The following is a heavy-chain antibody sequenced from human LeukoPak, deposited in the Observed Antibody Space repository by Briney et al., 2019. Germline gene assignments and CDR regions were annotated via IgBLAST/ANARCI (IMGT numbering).Heavy chain of an antibody. CDR2: IYYSGST. CDR3: ARALPSLWFGDYYFDY. D-gene: IGHD3-10*01. V-gene: IGHV4-59*01. CDR1: GGSISSYY. Sequence: SETLSLTCTVSGGSISSYYWSWIRQPPGKGLEWIGYIYYSGSTNYNPSLKSRVTISVDTSKNQFSLKLSSVTAADTAVYYCARALPSLWFGDYYFDYWGQGTLVTVSP. J-gene: IGHJ4*02.